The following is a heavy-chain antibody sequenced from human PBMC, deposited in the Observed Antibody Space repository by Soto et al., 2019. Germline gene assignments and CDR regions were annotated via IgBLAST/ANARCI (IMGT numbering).Heavy chain of an antibody. D-gene: IGHD3-22*01. Sequence: GASVKVSCKASGGTFSSYAISWVRQAPGQGLEWMGGIIPIFGTANYAQKFQGRVTITADESTSTAYMELSSLRSEDTAVYYCARAYYYGSSATYYYYGMDVWGQGTTVTVS. V-gene: IGHV1-69*13. CDR2: IIPIFGTA. J-gene: IGHJ6*02. CDR3: ARAYYYGSSATYYYYGMDV. CDR1: GGTFSSYA.